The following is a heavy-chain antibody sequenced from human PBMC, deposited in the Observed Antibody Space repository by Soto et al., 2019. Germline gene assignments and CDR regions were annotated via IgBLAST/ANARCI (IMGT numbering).Heavy chain of an antibody. D-gene: IGHD3-22*01. CDR2: INSDGSST. CDR3: ARETYENYDSSGFDY. J-gene: IGHJ4*02. V-gene: IGHV3-74*01. CDR1: EFTFSSYW. Sequence: HPGGSLRLSCAASEFTFSSYWMHWVRQAPGKGLVWVSRINSDGSSTNYADSVKGRFTISRDNAKNTLYLQIDSLRAEDTAVYYCARETYENYDSSGFDYWGQGTLVTVSS.